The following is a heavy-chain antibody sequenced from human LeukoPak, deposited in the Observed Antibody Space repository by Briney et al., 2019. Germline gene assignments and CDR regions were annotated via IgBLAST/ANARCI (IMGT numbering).Heavy chain of an antibody. CDR3: ARGHDGFDY. D-gene: IGHD3-16*01. Sequence: GRSLRLSCAASGFTFDDYAMHWVRQAPGKGLEWVSGISWDSGSIGYADSVKGRFTISRDNAKNSLYLQMNSLRGEDTAVYYCARGHDGFDYWGQGTLVTVSS. J-gene: IGHJ4*02. CDR2: ISWDSGSI. V-gene: IGHV3-9*01. CDR1: GFTFDDYA.